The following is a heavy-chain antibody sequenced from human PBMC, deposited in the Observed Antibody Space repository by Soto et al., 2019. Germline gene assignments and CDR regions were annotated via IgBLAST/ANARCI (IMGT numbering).Heavy chain of an antibody. V-gene: IGHV1-18*01. CDR3: ARDSPPVDY. CDR1: GYTFSNYG. CDR2: ISAYNGNT. Sequence: QVQLVQSGAEVKKPGASVKVSCKASGYTFSNYGISWVRQAPGQGLEWMGWISAYNGNTKYAQKLQGRVTMTTDTTTSTADRELRRLRSDDTAVYYCARDSPPVDYWGQGTLVTVSS. J-gene: IGHJ4*02.